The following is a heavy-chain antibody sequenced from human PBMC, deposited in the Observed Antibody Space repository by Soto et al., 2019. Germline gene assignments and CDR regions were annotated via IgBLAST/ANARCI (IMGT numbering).Heavy chain of an antibody. V-gene: IGHV1-46*01. CDR3: ARDYDSSGYPRYYFDY. Sequence: CLRNANGQGFEWMGIINPSGGSTTYAQKFQGRVTITRDTSASTAYMELSSLRSEDTAVYYCARDYDSSGYPRYYFDYRGQGTLVTGSS. CDR2: INPSGGST. J-gene: IGHJ4*02. D-gene: IGHD3-22*01.